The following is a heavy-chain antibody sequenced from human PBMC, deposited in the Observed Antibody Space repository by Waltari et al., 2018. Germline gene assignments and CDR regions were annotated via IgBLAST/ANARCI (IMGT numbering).Heavy chain of an antibody. CDR2: IWADGSP. CDR1: QSTITSYA. Sequence: HLVESGGGVVQSGKSLSLSCPASQSTITSYAMHWVRQAPDKGLEWVALIWADGSPFYGGSVRGRFTISRDNSRNKVYLEMTSLRTDDTAVYFCATLSSGYYMEWGQGTLVSVSS. V-gene: IGHV3-33*03. CDR3: ATLSSGYYME. D-gene: IGHD3-22*01. J-gene: IGHJ4*02.